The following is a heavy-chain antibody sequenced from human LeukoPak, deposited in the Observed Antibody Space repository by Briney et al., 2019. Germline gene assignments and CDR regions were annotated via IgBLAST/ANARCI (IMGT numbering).Heavy chain of an antibody. CDR3: ARDRSGYSYGPFDY. D-gene: IGHD5-18*01. Sequence: ASETLSLTCTVSGGSISSSSYYWGWIRQPPGKGLEWIGSIYYSGSTYYNPSLKSRVTISVDTSKNQFSLKLSSVTAADTAVYYCARDRSGYSYGPFDYWGQGTLVTVSS. J-gene: IGHJ4*02. CDR2: IYYSGST. V-gene: IGHV4-39*07. CDR1: GGSISSSSYY.